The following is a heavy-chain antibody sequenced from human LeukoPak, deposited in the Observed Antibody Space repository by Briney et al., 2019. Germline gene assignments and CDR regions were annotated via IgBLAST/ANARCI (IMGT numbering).Heavy chain of an antibody. CDR1: GFTFSRFG. Sequence: GGSLRLSCAASGFTFSRFGMNWVHQAPGKGLEWISYISSSSSAIYYADSVKGRFTISRDNSKNTLYLQMNSRRAEDTAVYYCARSKNAFDIWGQGTMVTVSS. V-gene: IGHV3-48*01. CDR3: ARSKNAFDI. CDR2: ISSSSSAI. J-gene: IGHJ3*02.